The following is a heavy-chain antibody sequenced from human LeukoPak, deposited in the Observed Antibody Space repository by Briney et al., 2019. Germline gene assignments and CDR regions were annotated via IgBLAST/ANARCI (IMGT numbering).Heavy chain of an antibody. D-gene: IGHD6-25*01. Sequence: GGSLRLSCAASGFTFSGYSMNWVRQAPGKGLEWVSSISSSSSYIYYADSVKGRFTISRDNAKNSLYLQMNSLRAEDTAVYYCARGPPTAGAFDYWGQGTLVTVSS. V-gene: IGHV3-21*01. CDR2: ISSSSSYI. CDR1: GFTFSGYS. CDR3: ARGPPTAGAFDY. J-gene: IGHJ4*02.